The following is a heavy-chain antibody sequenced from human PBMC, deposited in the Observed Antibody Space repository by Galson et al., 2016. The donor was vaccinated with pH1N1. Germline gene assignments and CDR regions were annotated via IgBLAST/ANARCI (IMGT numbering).Heavy chain of an antibody. CDR2: IYHRSKWYY. CDR3: EREVWLRRGYYIDH. CDR1: GDSVSSSSDT. D-gene: IGHD3-3*01. V-gene: IGHV6-1*01. Sequence: CAISGDSVSSSSDTWNWIRQSPRRGLEWLGRIYHRSKWYYEYAPSLQGRLRISPDTSSNQMSLHLNSVTLDDAAVNYCEREVWLRRGYYIDHWGQGSRVTVSS. J-gene: IGHJ4*02.